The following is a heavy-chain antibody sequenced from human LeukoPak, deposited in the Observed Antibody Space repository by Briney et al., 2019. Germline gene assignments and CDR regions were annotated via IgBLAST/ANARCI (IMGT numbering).Heavy chain of an antibody. CDR1: GGSISSYY. J-gene: IGHJ4*02. CDR3: ARDRGREFDY. CDR2: IYHSGST. V-gene: IGHV4-4*02. Sequence: SETLSLTCTVSGGSISSYYWSWVRQPPGKGLEWIGEIYHSGSTNYNPSLKSRVTISVDKSKNQFSLKLSSVTAADTAVYYCARDRGREFDYWGQGTLVTVSS. D-gene: IGHD1-26*01.